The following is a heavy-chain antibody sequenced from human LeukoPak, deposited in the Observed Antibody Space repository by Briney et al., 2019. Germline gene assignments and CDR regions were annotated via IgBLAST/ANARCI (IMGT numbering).Heavy chain of an antibody. D-gene: IGHD1-26*01. CDR3: AKERSGSHFLAFAPLDY. CDR2: IFGSGGST. J-gene: IGHJ4*02. CDR1: GFTFSSYA. V-gene: IGHV3-23*01. Sequence: GGSLRLSCAASGFTFSSYAMYWVRQAPGKGLEWVSGIFGSGGSTHYADSVKGRFTISRDNSKNTLYLQMNSLRAEDTAVYYCAKERSGSHFLAFAPLDYWGQGTLVTVSS.